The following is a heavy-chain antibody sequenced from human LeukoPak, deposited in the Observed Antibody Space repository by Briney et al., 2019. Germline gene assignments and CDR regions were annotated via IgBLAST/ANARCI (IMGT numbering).Heavy chain of an antibody. CDR2: ISSSGSTI. D-gene: IGHD3-3*01. CDR1: GFTFSTYS. CDR3: ARDPTHYDFWSGEYYYYGMDV. J-gene: IGHJ6*02. Sequence: GGSLRLSCAASGFTFSTYSMDWVRQAPGKGLEWVSYISSSGSTIYYADSVKGRFTISRDNAKNSLYLQMNSLRAEDTAVYYCARDPTHYDFWSGEYYYYGMDVWGQGTTVTVSS. V-gene: IGHV3-48*04.